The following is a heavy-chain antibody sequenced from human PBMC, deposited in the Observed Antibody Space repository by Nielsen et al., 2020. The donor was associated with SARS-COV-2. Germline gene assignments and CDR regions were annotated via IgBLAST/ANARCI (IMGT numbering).Heavy chain of an antibody. CDR3: ARDGGHSYEY. V-gene: IGHV1-69*01. Sequence: KISCAASGFTFSSYAISWVRQAPGQGLEWMGGIIPIFGTANYAQKFQGRVTITADESTSTAYMELSSLRSEDTAVYYCARDGGHSYEYWGQGTLVTVSS. CDR2: IIPIFGTA. CDR1: GFTFSSYA. D-gene: IGHD5-18*01. J-gene: IGHJ4*02.